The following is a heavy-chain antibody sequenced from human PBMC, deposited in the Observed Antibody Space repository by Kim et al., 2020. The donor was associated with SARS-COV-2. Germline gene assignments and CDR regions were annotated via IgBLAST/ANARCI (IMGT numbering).Heavy chain of an antibody. D-gene: IGHD4-4*01. V-gene: IGHV3-23*01. CDR3: AKDIQSTY. CDR2: SGRDT. Sequence: SGRDTYFAVSVTGRFSIARDDSKDTLYLQMNSLRAEDTATYYCAKDIQSTYWGQGTLVTVSS. J-gene: IGHJ4*02.